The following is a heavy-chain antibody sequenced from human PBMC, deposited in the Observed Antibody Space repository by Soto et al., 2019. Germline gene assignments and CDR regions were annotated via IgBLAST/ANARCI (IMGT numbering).Heavy chain of an antibody. Sequence: QITLKESGPPLVTPTQTLTLTCTFSGFSLSTSAVGVGWFRQPPGKALEWLTLIYWDDDNHYSPSLQSRLSITKDTSKNQVVLTMTHMEPVDTATYYCAHGSGWLFDFWGQGALVTVSS. CDR1: GFSLSTSAVG. V-gene: IGHV2-5*02. J-gene: IGHJ4*02. D-gene: IGHD6-19*01. CDR2: IYWDDDN. CDR3: AHGSGWLFDF.